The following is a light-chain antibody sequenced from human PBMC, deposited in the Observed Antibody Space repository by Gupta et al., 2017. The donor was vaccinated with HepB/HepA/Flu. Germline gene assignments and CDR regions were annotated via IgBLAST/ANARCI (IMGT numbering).Light chain of an antibody. CDR2: EVS. Sequence: QSALTQPASVSGSPGQSITIFCTGTSSDIGAYNYVSWHQQHPGKAPKCMIYEVSNRPSGVSNRFSGSKSGYTASLTISGLQAEDEADYYCSSYTRSSTVVFGGGNKLTVL. J-gene: IGLJ2*01. CDR3: SSYTRSSTVV. V-gene: IGLV2-14*03. CDR1: SSDIGAYNY.